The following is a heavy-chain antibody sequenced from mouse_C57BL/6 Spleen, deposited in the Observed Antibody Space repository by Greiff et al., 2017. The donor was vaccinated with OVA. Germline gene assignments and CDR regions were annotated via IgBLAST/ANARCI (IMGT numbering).Heavy chain of an antibody. V-gene: IGHV5-9-1*02. CDR3: TRVGNYLYYFDY. CDR1: GFTFSSYA. D-gene: IGHD2-1*01. CDR2: ISSGGDYI. J-gene: IGHJ2*01. Sequence: EVQLVESGEGLVKPGGSLKLSCAASGFTFSSYAMSWVRQTPEKRLEWVAYISSGGDYIYYADTVKGRFTISRDNARNTLYLQMSILKSEDTAMYYCTRVGNYLYYFDYWGQGTTLTVSS.